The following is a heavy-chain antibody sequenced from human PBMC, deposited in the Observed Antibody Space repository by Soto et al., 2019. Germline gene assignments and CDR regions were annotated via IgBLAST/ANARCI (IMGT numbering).Heavy chain of an antibody. V-gene: IGHV3-23*01. J-gene: IGHJ4*02. CDR2: ISGSGGST. CDR3: SKDQGSSWYEIDY. CDR1: GFTFSNYA. D-gene: IGHD6-13*01. Sequence: GGSLRLSCAASGFTFSNYAVTWVRQAPGKGLEWVSTISGSGGSTYYADAVKGRFTISRDNSKNTLYLQMNSLRAEDTAVYYCSKDQGSSWYEIDYWGQGTLVTVSS.